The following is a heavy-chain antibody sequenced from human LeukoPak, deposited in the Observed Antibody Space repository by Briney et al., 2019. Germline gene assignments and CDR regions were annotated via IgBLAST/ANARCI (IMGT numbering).Heavy chain of an antibody. CDR2: IYHSGST. V-gene: IGHV4-30-2*02. J-gene: IGHJ6*02. D-gene: IGHD1-26*01. CDR1: GGSISSGGYS. Sequence: PSETLSLTCAVSGGSISSGGYSWSWIRQPPGKGLEWIGYIYHSGSTYYNPSLKSRVTISVDRSKNQFSLKLSSVVAADTAVYYCARGSGIVGAYFYYYGMDVWGQGTTVTVSS. CDR3: ARGSGIVGAYFYYYGMDV.